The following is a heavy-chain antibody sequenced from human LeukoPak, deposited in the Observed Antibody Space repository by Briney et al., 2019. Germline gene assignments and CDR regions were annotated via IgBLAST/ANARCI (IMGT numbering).Heavy chain of an antibody. Sequence: PGGSLRLSCAAPGFTFSSYWMHWVRQAPGKGLVWVSRIKSDGSSTSYAESAKGRFTISRDNAKNTLYLQMNSLRAEDTAVYYCARKDMLDYWGQGTLVTVSS. V-gene: IGHV3-74*01. J-gene: IGHJ4*02. CDR3: ARKDMLDY. CDR1: GFTFSSYW. CDR2: IKSDGSST.